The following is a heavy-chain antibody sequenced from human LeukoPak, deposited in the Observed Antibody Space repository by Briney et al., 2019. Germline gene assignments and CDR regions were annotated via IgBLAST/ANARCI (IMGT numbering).Heavy chain of an antibody. CDR2: ISDKGGAQ. V-gene: IGHV3-64D*06. J-gene: IGHJ4*02. D-gene: IGHD2/OR15-2a*01. Sequence: HAGGSLRLSCSVSGLIFGSYSMHWVRQAPGKGLEYVSGISDKGGAQYYTDSVKGRFTISRDNSKNTLYLQMSSLRAEDTAVYYCVNGYFFDYWGQGTLVTVSS. CDR3: VNGYFFDY. CDR1: GLIFGSYS.